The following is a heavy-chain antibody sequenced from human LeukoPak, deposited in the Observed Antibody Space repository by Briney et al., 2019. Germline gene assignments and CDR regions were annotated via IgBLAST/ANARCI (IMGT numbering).Heavy chain of an antibody. CDR3: ASVPSL. CDR1: GGSITNSY. V-gene: IGHV4-59*08. CDR2: IYNGNT. Sequence: SETLSLTCAVSGGSITNSYWSWIRQLPGKGLEWIGYIYNGNTKYNPSLKSRVTISADTSKNQFSLKLTSVTAADTAAYYCASVPSLWGQGALVTVSA. J-gene: IGHJ4*02.